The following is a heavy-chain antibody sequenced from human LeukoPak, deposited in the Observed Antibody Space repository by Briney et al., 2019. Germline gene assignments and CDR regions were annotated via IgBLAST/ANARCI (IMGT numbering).Heavy chain of an antibody. CDR1: GFTFSSYG. J-gene: IGHJ3*02. Sequence: GGSLRLSCAASGFTFSSYGIHWVRQAPGKGLEWVAAISYDESNEYYVDSVKGRFTVSRDNSKNTLYLQMNSLRVEDTAVYYCVKVPRSGCCAFDIWGHGTMVTVSS. D-gene: IGHD6-19*01. V-gene: IGHV3-30*18. CDR3: VKVPRSGCCAFDI. CDR2: ISYDESNE.